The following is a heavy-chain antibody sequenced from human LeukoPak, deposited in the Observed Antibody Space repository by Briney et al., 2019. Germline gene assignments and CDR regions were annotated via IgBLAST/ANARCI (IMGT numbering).Heavy chain of an antibody. D-gene: IGHD3-22*01. V-gene: IGHV4-39*01. J-gene: IGHJ4*02. CDR2: IYYSGST. CDR3: ARRNYYDSSGYYGL. Sequence: ASETLSLTCTVSGASITSSSYYWGWIRQPPGKGLEWIGSIYYSGSTYYNPSLKSRVTMSVDASKNQFSLKLSSVTAADTAVYYCARRNYYDSSGYYGLWGQGTLVTVSS. CDR1: GASITSSSYY.